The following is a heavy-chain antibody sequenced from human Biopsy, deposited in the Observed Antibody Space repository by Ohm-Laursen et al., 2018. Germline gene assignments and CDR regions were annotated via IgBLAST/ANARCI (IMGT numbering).Heavy chain of an antibody. CDR3: ARSRGSSGIATIYYYGMDV. Sequence: GSLRLSCAASGVTLSSYSMNWVRQTPGKGLEWVSTISSSSDNIYYVDSVKGRFTISRDNAKNSLYLQMSSLRAEDTAVYYCARSRGSSGIATIYYYGMDVWGQGTTVTVSS. V-gene: IGHV3-21*01. D-gene: IGHD3-10*01. CDR1: GVTLSSYS. J-gene: IGHJ6*02. CDR2: ISSSSDNI.